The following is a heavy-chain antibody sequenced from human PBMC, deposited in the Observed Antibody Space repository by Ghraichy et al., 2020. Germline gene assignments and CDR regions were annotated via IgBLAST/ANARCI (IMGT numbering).Heavy chain of an antibody. CDR3: ARDKGLWPDYYYGMDV. D-gene: IGHD2-21*01. V-gene: IGHV3-21*01. Sequence: LTCAASGFTFSSYSMNWVRQAPGKGLEWVSSISSSSSYIYYADSVKGRFTISRDNAKNSLYLQMNSLRAEDTAVYYCARDKGLWPDYYYGMDVWGQGTTVTVSS. CDR1: GFTFSSYS. J-gene: IGHJ6*02. CDR2: ISSSSSYI.